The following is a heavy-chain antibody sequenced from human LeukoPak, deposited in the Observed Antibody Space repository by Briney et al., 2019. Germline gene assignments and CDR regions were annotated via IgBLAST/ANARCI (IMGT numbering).Heavy chain of an antibody. CDR1: GGSISSGGYS. V-gene: IGHV4-30-2*01. Sequence: SQTLCLTCAVSGGSISSGGYSWSWIRQPPGKGLEWIGYIYHSGSTYYNPSLKSRVTISVDRSKNQFSLKLSSVTAADTAVYYCARGSGAFDIWGQGTMVTVSS. J-gene: IGHJ3*02. CDR2: IYHSGST. CDR3: ARGSGAFDI.